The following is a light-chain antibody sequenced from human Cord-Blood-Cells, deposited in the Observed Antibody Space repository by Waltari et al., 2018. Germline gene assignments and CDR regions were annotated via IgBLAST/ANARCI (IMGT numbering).Light chain of an antibody. J-gene: IGKJ2*01. Sequence: DIQMTQSPSSLSASVGDRVTITCRASQSISSYLNWYQQKPGKAPKLMIYAASSLQSGVPSRFSGSGSGTDFTLTISRLQPEDVATYYCPQSYSTPYTFGQGTKLEIK. CDR2: AAS. V-gene: IGKV1-39*01. CDR3: PQSYSTPYT. CDR1: QSISSY.